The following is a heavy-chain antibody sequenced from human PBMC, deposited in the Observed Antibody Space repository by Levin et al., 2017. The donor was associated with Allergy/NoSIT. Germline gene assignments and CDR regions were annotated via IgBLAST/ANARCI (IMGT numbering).Heavy chain of an antibody. CDR3: ASRNSSSDFDY. J-gene: IGHJ4*02. CDR1: GYRFTKNW. Sequence: PGGSLRLSCKVSGYRFTKNWIDWVRQMPGKGLEWMGIIYPGDSETRYSPSFQGQVTISADKSFSTAYLQWSSLKASDTAMYYCASRNSSSDFDYWGQGTLVTVSS. V-gene: IGHV5-51*01. CDR2: IYPGDSET. D-gene: IGHD6-13*01.